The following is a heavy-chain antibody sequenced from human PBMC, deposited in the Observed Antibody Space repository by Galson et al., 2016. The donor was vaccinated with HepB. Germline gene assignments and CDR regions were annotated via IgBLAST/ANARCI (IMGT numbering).Heavy chain of an antibody. CDR2: ISSDSTTV. D-gene: IGHD3-10*02. CDR1: GFTFSDHS. J-gene: IGHJ4*02. Sequence: SLRLSCAASGFTFSDHSMNWVRQTPGKGLEWISYISSDSTTVEYADSVEGRFTISRNNARNSLYLQMNSLRDEDTAIYYCAGSFVLKWCQGTLVTVSS. V-gene: IGHV3-48*02. CDR3: AGSFVLK.